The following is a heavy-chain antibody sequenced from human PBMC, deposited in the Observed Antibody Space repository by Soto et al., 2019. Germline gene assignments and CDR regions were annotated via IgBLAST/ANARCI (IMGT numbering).Heavy chain of an antibody. D-gene: IGHD6-25*01. J-gene: IGHJ4*02. Sequence: QVQLVESGGGVVQPGRSLRLSCAASGFTFSSYALHWVRQAPGKGLDWVAVISSDVNYKYYADSVKGRFTISRDNSKNTLYLQMYSLRAEDTAVYYCARQKKRGVRLFDFWRQGTLVTVSS. CDR2: ISSDVNYK. CDR1: GFTFSSYA. CDR3: ARQKKRGVRLFDF. V-gene: IGHV3-30-3*01.